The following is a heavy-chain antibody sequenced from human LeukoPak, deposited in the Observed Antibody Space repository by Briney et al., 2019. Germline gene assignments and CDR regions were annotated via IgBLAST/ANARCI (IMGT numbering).Heavy chain of an antibody. Sequence: ASVKVSCKASGYTFTSYYMHWVRQAPGQGLGWVGIINPSGGSTSYAQKFKGRVIMTRDMSTSTVYMELSSLRSEDTAVYYCAREVDIVVPWFDPWGQGTLVTVSS. CDR3: AREVDIVVPWFDP. J-gene: IGHJ5*02. D-gene: IGHD2-2*03. CDR1: GYTFTSYY. V-gene: IGHV1-46*03. CDR2: INPSGGST.